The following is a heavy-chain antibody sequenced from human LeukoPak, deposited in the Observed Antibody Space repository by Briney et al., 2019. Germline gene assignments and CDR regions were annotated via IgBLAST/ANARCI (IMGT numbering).Heavy chain of an antibody. V-gene: IGHV3-49*04. CDR3: TRVKDTAMVNDY. D-gene: IGHD5-18*01. J-gene: IGHJ4*02. Sequence: PGRSLRLSCTASGFTFGDYAMSWVRQAPGKGLEWVGFIRSTAYGGTTEYAASVKGRFTISRDDSKSIAYLQMNSLKTEDTAVYYCTRVKDTAMVNDYWGQGTLVTVSS. CDR2: IRSTAYGGTT. CDR1: GFTFGDYA.